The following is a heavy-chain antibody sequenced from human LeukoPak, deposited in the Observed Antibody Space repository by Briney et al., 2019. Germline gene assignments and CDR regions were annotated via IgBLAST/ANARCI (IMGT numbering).Heavy chain of an antibody. V-gene: IGHV1-69*04. Sequence: SVKVSCKASGGTFISYAISWVRQAPGQGLEWMGRIIPIFGIANYAQKFQGRVTITADKSTSTAYMELSSLRSEDTAVYYCARDRGTQRGYWDVWGQGSTVTVCS. CDR2: IIPIFGIA. D-gene: IGHD2-15*01. J-gene: IGHJ6*01. CDR3: ARDRGTQRGYWDV. CDR1: GGTFISYA.